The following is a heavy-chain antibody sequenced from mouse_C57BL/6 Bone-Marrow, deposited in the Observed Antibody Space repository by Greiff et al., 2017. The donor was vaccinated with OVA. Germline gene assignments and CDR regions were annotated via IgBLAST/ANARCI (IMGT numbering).Heavy chain of an antibody. CDR3: SRNKKLRNDYAMDY. J-gene: IGHJ4*01. D-gene: IGHD1-3*01. CDR1: GFSFTSYG. V-gene: IGHV2-2*01. CDR2: IWSGGST. Sequence: QVQLKQSGPGLVQPSQCLSITCTVSGFSFTSYGVHWVRQSPGQGLEWLGVIWSGGSTAYNAAFISRLTTSTDNSKSQGIVKMNSMRADDTAIDVYSRNKKLRNDYAMDYWGQGTSVTVSS.